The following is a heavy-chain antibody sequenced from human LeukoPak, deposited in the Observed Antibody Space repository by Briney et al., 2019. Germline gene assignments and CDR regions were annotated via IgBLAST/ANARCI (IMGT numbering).Heavy chain of an antibody. Sequence: SETLSLTCTVSGGSISTHYWNWIRQSPGKGLEWIGYIYYSGSTNYNPSLKSRVTISVDTSKIQFSLRLSSVTAADTAVYFCARRLYSGKGGFDYWGQGTLVTVSS. J-gene: IGHJ4*02. CDR3: ARRLYSGKGGFDY. CDR1: GGSISTHY. CDR2: IYYSGST. D-gene: IGHD5-12*01. V-gene: IGHV4-59*11.